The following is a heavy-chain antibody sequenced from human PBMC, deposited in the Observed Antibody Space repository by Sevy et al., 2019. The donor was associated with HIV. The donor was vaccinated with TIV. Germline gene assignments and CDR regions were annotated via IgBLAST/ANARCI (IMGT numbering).Heavy chain of an antibody. D-gene: IGHD2-21*02. CDR2: IRPIFGTV. CDR1: GGTFSTFL. Sequence: ASVKVSYKASGGTFSTFLISWVRQAPGQGLEWMGGIRPIFGTVDYAQKFQARVTFTADESTSTAYMELSSLRPDDTAVYYCATRVDCGGDCSIYYFDYWGQGSLVTVSS. CDR3: ATRVDCGGDCSIYYFDY. V-gene: IGHV1-69*13. J-gene: IGHJ4*02.